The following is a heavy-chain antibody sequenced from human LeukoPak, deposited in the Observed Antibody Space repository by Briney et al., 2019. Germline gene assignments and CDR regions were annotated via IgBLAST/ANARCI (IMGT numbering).Heavy chain of an antibody. CDR3: ARERGIVVVPAATPSWFDP. Sequence: GSSVKVSCKASGGTFSSYASSWVRQAPGQGLEWMGRIIPIFGIANYAQKFQGRVTITADKSTSTAYMELSSLRSEDTAVYYCARERGIVVVPAATPSWFDPWGQGTLVTVSS. J-gene: IGHJ5*02. D-gene: IGHD2-2*01. CDR1: GGTFSSYA. V-gene: IGHV1-69*04. CDR2: IIPIFGIA.